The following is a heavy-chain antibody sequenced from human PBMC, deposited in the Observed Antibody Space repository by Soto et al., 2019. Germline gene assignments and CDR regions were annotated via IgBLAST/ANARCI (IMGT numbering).Heavy chain of an antibody. J-gene: IGHJ3*01. D-gene: IGHD3-10*01. CDR1: GFSLSNYP. CDR3: ARDPGAGRRGDDDAFDL. Sequence: QEQLVESGGGVVQPGRSLRLSCTSSGFSLSNYPMHWVRQAPGRGLEWVAALWDDGIEQHYADSAKGRFTISRDNSKNTVDLQMNSLRVEDTATYYCARDPGAGRRGDDDAFDLWGQGTAVIVSS. V-gene: IGHV3-33*01. CDR2: LWDDGIEQ.